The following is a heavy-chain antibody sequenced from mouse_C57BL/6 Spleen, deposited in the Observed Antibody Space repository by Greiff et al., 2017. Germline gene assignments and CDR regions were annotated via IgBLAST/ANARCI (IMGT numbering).Heavy chain of an antibody. Sequence: VQLQQSGAELVRPGTSVKVSCKASGYAFTNYLIEWVKQRPGQGLEWIGVINPGSGGTNYNEKFKGKATLTADKSSSTAYMQLSSLTSEDSAVYFGARGNSKDYWAKGTTLTVSS. J-gene: IGHJ2*01. V-gene: IGHV1-54*01. D-gene: IGHD2-5*01. CDR1: GYAFTNYL. CDR3: ARGNSKDY. CDR2: INPGSGGT.